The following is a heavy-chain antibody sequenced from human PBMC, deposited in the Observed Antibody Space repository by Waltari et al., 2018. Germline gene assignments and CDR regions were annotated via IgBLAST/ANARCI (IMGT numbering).Heavy chain of an antibody. V-gene: IGHV3-30-3*01. CDR2: ISYDGSNK. J-gene: IGHJ1*01. CDR3: ARDAVSTRYSSGRSYFQH. D-gene: IGHD6-19*01. Sequence: QVQLVESGGGVVQPGRSLRLSCAASGFTFSSYAMHWVRQAPGKGLEWVAVISYDGSNKYYADSVKGRFTISRDNSKNTVYLQMNSLRAEDTAVYYCARDAVSTRYSSGRSYFQHWGQGTLVTVSS. CDR1: GFTFSSYA.